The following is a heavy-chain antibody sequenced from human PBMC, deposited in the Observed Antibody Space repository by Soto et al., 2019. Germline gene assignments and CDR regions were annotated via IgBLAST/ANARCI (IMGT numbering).Heavy chain of an antibody. D-gene: IGHD6-19*01. V-gene: IGHV1-69*13. CDR3: ARGSLWGQWLPNLYLYGMDV. J-gene: IGHJ6*02. Sequence: ASVKVSCKASGGTFSSYAISWVRQAPGQGLEWMGGIIPIFGTANYAQKFQGRVTITADESTSTAYMELSSLRSEDTAVYYCARGSLWGQWLPNLYLYGMDVWGQGTTVTVSS. CDR1: GGTFSSYA. CDR2: IIPIFGTA.